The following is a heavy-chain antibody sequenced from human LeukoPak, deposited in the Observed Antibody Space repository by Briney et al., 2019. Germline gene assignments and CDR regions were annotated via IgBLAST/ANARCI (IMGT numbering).Heavy chain of an antibody. CDR3: AWAGY. CDR1: GFPFSSYW. V-gene: IGHV3-7*04. J-gene: IGHJ4*02. CDR2: IKQDGSEK. Sequence: GGSLRLPCAASGFPFSSYWKSWVRQAPGKGLEWVAHIKQDGSEKYSVASVKGRFTSSRDNAKNSLYLQMNSLRAEETAVYYCAWAGYWGQGTLVTVSS.